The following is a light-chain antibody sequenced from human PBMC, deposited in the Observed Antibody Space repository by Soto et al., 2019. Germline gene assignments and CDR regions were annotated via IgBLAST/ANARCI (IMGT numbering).Light chain of an antibody. Sequence: SYELTQPSSVAVSPGQTAKITCSGDALAKQYAYWYQQKPGHAPVLVIYKDTERHSGIPERFSGSSSGTTVTLTISGVQAEDEADYYCQSADISGPYVFGIGTKLTVL. CDR2: KDT. V-gene: IGLV3-25*03. CDR3: QSADISGPYV. CDR1: ALAKQY. J-gene: IGLJ1*01.